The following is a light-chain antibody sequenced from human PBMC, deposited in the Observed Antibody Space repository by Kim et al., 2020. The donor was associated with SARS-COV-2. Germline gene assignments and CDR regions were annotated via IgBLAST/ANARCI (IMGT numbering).Light chain of an antibody. Sequence: GQKVTVSCSGSSSHGVRNFVSWDRQVPGTAPKLLIHDDKKRPSGIPDRFAGSKSGTSATLGITGLQTGDEADYYCATWDTSLRAVIFGGGTQLTVL. V-gene: IGLV1-51*01. CDR2: DDK. CDR1: SSHGVRNF. CDR3: ATWDTSLRAVI. J-gene: IGLJ2*01.